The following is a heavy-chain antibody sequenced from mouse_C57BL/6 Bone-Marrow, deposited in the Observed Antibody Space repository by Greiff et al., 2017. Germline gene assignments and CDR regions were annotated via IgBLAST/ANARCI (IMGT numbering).Heavy chain of an antibody. V-gene: IGHV1-69*01. CDR2: IDPSDSYT. J-gene: IGHJ2*01. CDR3: ARDGYYYSDY. Sequence: VQLQQPGAELVMPGASVKLSCKASGYTFTSYWMHWVKQRPGQGLAWIGEIDPSDSYTNYNQKLKGKATLTVDTSSSTAYMQLSSLTTEDSAVYYCARDGYYYSDYWGQGTTLTVSS. CDR1: GYTFTSYW. D-gene: IGHD2-3*01.